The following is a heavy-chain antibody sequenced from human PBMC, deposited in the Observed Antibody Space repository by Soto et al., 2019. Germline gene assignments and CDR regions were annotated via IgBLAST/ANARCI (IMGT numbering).Heavy chain of an antibody. D-gene: IGHD2-21*01. CDR1: GGSFSSGYY. V-gene: IGHV4-31*03. J-gene: IGHJ3*01. Sequence: QVQLQESGPGLVKPSQTLSLTCTVSGGSFSSGYYWSWIRQHSGKGLEWIGYISYSGTTSYNPTLTIRVTIAADTSKNQFSLNLNSVTAADTAVYYCARGVLVWGQGTMVTVSS. CDR2: ISYSGTT. CDR3: ARGVLV.